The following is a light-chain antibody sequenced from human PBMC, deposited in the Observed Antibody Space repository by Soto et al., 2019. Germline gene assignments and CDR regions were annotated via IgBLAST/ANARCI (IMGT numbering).Light chain of an antibody. J-gene: IGLJ1*01. Sequence: QSVLAQPPSASGTPGQRVTISCSGSGSNIGNNYVYWYQLLPGTAPKLLIYKNNQRPSEVPDRFSGSKSDTSASLAISGLRSADEADYYCAAWDDSLRGHVFGTGTKVTVL. CDR1: GSNIGNNY. V-gene: IGLV1-47*01. CDR2: KNN. CDR3: AAWDDSLRGHV.